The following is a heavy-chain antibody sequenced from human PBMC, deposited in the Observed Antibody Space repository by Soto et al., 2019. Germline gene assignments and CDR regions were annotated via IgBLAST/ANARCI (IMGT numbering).Heavy chain of an antibody. D-gene: IGHD2-15*01. CDR3: AKDRGGRGNEIDQ. Sequence: QPVGSLRLSCAASGFTFSSSAMSWVRQAPGKGLEWVSTISPSGDKTYQGDSAKGRFTISRDNSKNTLYLRMNSLRGDDTAVYYCAKDRGGRGNEIDQWGQGALVTVSS. V-gene: IGHV3-23*01. J-gene: IGHJ4*02. CDR1: GFTFSSSA. CDR2: ISPSGDKT.